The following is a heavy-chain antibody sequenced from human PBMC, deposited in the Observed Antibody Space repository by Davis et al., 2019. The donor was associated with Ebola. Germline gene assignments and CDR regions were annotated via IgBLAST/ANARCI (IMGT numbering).Heavy chain of an antibody. V-gene: IGHV3-21*01. CDR1: GFTFNYFS. D-gene: IGHD5-12*01. CDR3: ARDYSDSDNDDF. CDR2: ITASGHYI. Sequence: PGGSLRLSCTASGFTFNYFSMNWVRQAPGKGLEWVACITASGHYIYYADSVKGRFSISRDNVKNSLYLQLNSLRAEDTAIYYCARDYSDSDNDDFWGQGTLVTVSS. J-gene: IGHJ4*02.